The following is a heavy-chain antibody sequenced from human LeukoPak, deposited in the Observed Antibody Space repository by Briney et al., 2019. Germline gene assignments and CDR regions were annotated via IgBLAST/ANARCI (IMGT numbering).Heavy chain of an antibody. CDR2: RNPDVGEK. V-gene: IGHV3-7*01. J-gene: IGHJ4*02. D-gene: IGHD6-13*01. CDR3: ARLPSSSWYVYFDY. CDR1: GFTFSNYW. Sequence: GGSLRLSCAASGFTFSNYWMSWVRHGPGKGLEWVANRNPDVGEKYYVDSLKGRFTISRDNAKNSLYLRMNSLSAEDTAVYYCARLPSSSWYVYFDYWGQGTLVTVSS.